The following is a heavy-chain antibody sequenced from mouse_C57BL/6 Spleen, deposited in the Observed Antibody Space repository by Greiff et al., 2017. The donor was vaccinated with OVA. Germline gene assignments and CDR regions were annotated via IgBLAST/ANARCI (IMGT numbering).Heavy chain of an antibody. V-gene: IGHV1-55*01. CDR1: GYTFTSYW. Sequence: QVQLQQPGAVLVKPGASVKMSCKASGYTFTSYWITWVKQRPGQGLEWIGDIYPGSGSTNYNEKFKSKATLTVDTSSSTAYMQLSSLTSEDSAVYYCARSVTTVWYFDVWGTGTTVTVSS. CDR3: ARSVTTVWYFDV. CDR2: IYPGSGST. J-gene: IGHJ1*03. D-gene: IGHD1-1*01.